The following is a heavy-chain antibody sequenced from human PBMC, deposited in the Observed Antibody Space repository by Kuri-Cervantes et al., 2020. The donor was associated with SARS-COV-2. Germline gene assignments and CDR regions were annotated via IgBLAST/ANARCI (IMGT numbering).Heavy chain of an antibody. Sequence: ASVKVSCKASGYTFTSYGISWVRQAPGQGLEWMGWISGYNGDTEYAQILQGRVTMTTDTSTSTAYMELRSLTSDDTAVYYCARAELTGIDYWGQGTLVTVSS. CDR1: GYTFTSYG. CDR2: ISGYNGDT. D-gene: IGHD7-27*01. J-gene: IGHJ4*02. CDR3: ARAELTGIDY. V-gene: IGHV1-18*01.